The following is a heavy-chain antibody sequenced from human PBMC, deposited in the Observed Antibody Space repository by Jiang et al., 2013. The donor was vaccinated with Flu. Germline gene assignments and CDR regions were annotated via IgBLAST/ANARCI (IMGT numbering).Heavy chain of an antibody. J-gene: IGHJ4*02. CDR3: ARHRYYYGSGYYYFDY. V-gene: IGHV4-39*01. CDR1: GGSISSSSYY. Sequence: GSGLVKPSETLSLTCTVSGGSISSSSYYWGWIRQPPGKGLEWIGSIYYSGSTYYNPSLKSRVTISVDTSKNQFSLKLSSVTAADTAVYYCARHRYYYGSGYYYFDYWGQGTLVTVSS. CDR2: IYYSGST. D-gene: IGHD3-10*01.